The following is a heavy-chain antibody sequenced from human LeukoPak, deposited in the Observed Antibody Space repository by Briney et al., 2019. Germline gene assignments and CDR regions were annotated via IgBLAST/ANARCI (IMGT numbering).Heavy chain of an antibody. V-gene: IGHV1-3*01. CDR2: INAGNGNT. CDR1: GYTFTGYY. D-gene: IGHD3-3*01. Sequence: GASVKVSCKASGYTFTGYYMHWVRQAPGQRLEWMGWINAGNGNTKYSQKFQGRVTITRDTSASTAYMELSSLRSEDTAVYYCARDHSKVYYDFWSRYYFGGGRGDSWFDPWGQGTLVTVSS. CDR3: ARDHSKVYYDFWSRYYFGGGRGDSWFDP. J-gene: IGHJ5*02.